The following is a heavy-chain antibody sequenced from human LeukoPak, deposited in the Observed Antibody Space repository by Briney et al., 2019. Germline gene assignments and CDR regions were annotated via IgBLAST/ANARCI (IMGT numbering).Heavy chain of an antibody. Sequence: PSETLSLTCAVYGGSFSGYYWSWIRQPPGKGLEWIGEINHSGSTNYNPSLKSRVTISVDTSKNQFSLKLSSVTAADTVVYYCARGHYGSGNTYAFDIWGQGTMVTVSS. V-gene: IGHV4-34*01. CDR3: ARGHYGSGNTYAFDI. CDR2: INHSGST. CDR1: GGSFSGYY. J-gene: IGHJ3*02. D-gene: IGHD3-10*01.